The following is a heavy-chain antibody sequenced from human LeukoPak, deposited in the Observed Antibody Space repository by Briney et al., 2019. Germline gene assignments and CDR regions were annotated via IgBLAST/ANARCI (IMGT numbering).Heavy chain of an antibody. CDR3: ARDYGYGVTVMISDDY. D-gene: IGHD5-12*01. J-gene: IGHJ4*02. Sequence: PSVKLSCKASGYTFNIYGITCVTEAPRQGLEWMRWISGYNGNTNYAQKLQGLDTMTTDTSTSTAYMELRSLRSDDTAMYYCARDYGYGVTVMISDDYWGQGTLVTVSS. V-gene: IGHV1-18*01. CDR1: GYTFNIYG. CDR2: ISGYNGNT.